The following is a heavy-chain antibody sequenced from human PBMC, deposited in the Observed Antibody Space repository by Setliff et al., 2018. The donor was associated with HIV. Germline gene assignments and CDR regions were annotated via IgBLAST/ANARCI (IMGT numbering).Heavy chain of an antibody. CDR1: RYTFTDYS. CDR3: ARAPRIFPEFNNPHPHFDH. D-gene: IGHD3-3*01. Sequence: ASVKVSCKASRYTFTDYSIHWVRQAPGQRLEWMGRINPNSGGTNYAQNFQGRVTMTRDTSLNTAYMELRGLISDDTAVYFCARAPRIFPEFNNPHPHFDHWGQGTLVTVSS. CDR2: INPNSGGT. V-gene: IGHV1-2*06. J-gene: IGHJ4*02.